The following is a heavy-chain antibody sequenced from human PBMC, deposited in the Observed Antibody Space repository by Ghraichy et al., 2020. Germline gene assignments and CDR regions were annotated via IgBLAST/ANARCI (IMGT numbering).Heavy chain of an antibody. J-gene: IGHJ4*02. CDR1: GYTFTGYY. Sequence: ASVKVSCKASGYTFTGYYMHWVRQAPGQGLEWMGWINPNSGGTDYAQKFQGRVTMTRDTSISTAYMELSRLRSDDTAVYYCARDLGGFTLFDYWGQGTLVTVFS. CDR2: INPNSGGT. CDR3: ARDLGGFTLFDY. V-gene: IGHV1-2*02. D-gene: IGHD1-26*01.